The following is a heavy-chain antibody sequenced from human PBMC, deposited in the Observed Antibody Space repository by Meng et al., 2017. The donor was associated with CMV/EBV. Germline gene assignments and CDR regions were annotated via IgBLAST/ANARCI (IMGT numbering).Heavy chain of an antibody. V-gene: IGHV3-30-3*01. Sequence: GESLKISCAASRFTFSSYAMHWVRQAPGKGLEWVAVISYDGSNKYYADSVKGRFTISRDNSKNTLYLQMNSLRAEDTAVYYCARDQVAVANRFDPWGQGTLVTVSS. J-gene: IGHJ5*02. D-gene: IGHD6-19*01. CDR2: ISYDGSNK. CDR1: RFTFSSYA. CDR3: ARDQVAVANRFDP.